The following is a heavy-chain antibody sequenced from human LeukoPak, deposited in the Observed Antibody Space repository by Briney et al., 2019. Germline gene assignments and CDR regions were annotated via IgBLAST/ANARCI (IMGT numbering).Heavy chain of an antibody. J-gene: IGHJ5*02. CDR2: IHYDGST. D-gene: IGHD5-24*01. V-gene: IGHV4-39*01. CDR1: GASFSITNHY. CDR3: ARHHRDGYTDP. Sequence: SETLSLTCSGSGASFSITNHYSTFIRQPPGKGLEWISSIHYDGSTYYYPSLKSRVTISAERSKNQSSLTLRSVTAADTAVYFCARHHRDGYTDPWGQGILVTVSS.